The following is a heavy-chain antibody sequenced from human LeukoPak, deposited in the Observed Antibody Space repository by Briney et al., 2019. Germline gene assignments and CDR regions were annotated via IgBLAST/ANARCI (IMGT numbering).Heavy chain of an antibody. J-gene: IGHJ4*02. CDR3: STSVVAMIFDY. CDR1: GFPFSTYS. V-gene: IGHV3-30*03. D-gene: IGHD5-12*01. CDR2: ISYDGSNK. Sequence: GGSLRLSCAASGFPFSTYSMIWIRQAPGKGLEWVAFISYDGSNKYYANSVKGRFTISRGNSENTLSLEVNSLRTEDTAVYYCSTSVVAMIFDYWGQGTLVTVSS.